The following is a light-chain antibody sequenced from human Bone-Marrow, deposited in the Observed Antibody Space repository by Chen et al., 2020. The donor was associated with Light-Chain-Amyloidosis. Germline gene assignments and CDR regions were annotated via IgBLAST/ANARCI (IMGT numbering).Light chain of an antibody. CDR1: NIGSTS. CDR3: QVWDRSSDRPV. V-gene: IGLV3-21*02. J-gene: IGLJ3*02. Sequence: SYVLTQPSSVSVAPGQTATIACGGNNIGSTSVHWYQQTPGQAPLLVVYDDSDRHSGIPERLSGTNSGSTAPLTISRVEAGEEADYYGQVWDRSSDRPVFGGGTKLTVL. CDR2: DDS.